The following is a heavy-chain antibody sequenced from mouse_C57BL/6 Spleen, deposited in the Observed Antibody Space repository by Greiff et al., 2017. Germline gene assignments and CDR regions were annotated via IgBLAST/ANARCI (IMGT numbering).Heavy chain of an antibody. V-gene: IGHV1-55*01. CDR3: AREGLVPRGYFDV. CDR1: GYTFTSYW. D-gene: IGHD2-13*01. CDR2: IYPGSGST. Sequence: QVQLKQPGAELVKPGASVKMSCKASGYTFTSYWITWVKQRPGQGLEWIGDIYPGSGSTNYNEKFKSKATLTVDTSSSTAYMQLSSLTSEDSAVYYCAREGLVPRGYFDVWGTGTTVTVSS. J-gene: IGHJ1*03.